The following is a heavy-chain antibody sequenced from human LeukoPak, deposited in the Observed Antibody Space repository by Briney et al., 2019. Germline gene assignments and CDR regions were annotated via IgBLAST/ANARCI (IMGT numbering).Heavy chain of an antibody. CDR3: ARSGPPAGRPDAFDI. J-gene: IGHJ3*02. CDR2: TYSGRT. Sequence: PSETLSLTCTVSGGSISSSSYHWGWIRQPPGKGLGFIGTTYSGRTYYKPSLNSRVNISMDKSKNQFSLNLSSVTAADTAMYYCARSGPPAGRPDAFDIWGQGTMATVSS. D-gene: IGHD2-2*01. CDR1: GGSISSSSYH. V-gene: IGHV4-39*07.